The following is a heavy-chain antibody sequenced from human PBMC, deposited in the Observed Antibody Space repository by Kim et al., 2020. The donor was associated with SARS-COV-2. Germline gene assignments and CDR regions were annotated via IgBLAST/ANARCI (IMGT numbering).Heavy chain of an antibody. CDR3: ARAYCGGDCYSGYFDY. D-gene: IGHD2-21*02. CDR1: GFTFSSYA. J-gene: IGHJ4*02. CDR2: ISYDGSNK. V-gene: IGHV3-30*04. Sequence: GGSLRLSCAASGFTFSSYAMHWVRQAPGKGLEWVAVISYDGSNKYYADSVKGRFTISRDNSKNTRYLQMNSLRAEDTAVYYCARAYCGGDCYSGYFDYWGQGTLVTVSS.